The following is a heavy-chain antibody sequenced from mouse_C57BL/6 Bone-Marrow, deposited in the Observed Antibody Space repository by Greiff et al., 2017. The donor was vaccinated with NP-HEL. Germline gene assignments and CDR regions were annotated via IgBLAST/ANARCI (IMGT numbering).Heavy chain of an antibody. J-gene: IGHJ3*01. V-gene: IGHV1-85*01. CDR2: IYPRDGST. D-gene: IGHD1-1*01. CDR1: GYTFTSYE. CDR3: AREVVAPCAY. Sequence: QVQLPQSGPELVKPGASVKLSCKASGYTFTSYEINWVKQRPGQGLAWIGWIYPRDGSTKYNEKFKGKATLTVDTSSSTAYRELHSLTSEDSAVYFCAREVVAPCAYWGQGTLVTVSA.